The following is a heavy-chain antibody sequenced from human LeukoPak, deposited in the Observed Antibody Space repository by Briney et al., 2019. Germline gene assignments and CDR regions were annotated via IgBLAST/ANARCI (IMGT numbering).Heavy chain of an antibody. CDR2: IYYSGST. J-gene: IGHJ4*02. Sequence: SETLSLTCTVPGGSINKFYWSWIRQPPGKGLEWIGSIYYSGSTYYNPSLKSRVTISVDTSKNQFSLKLSSVTAADTAVYYCARLPQSTRITMVRGVMWYFDYWGQGTLVTVSS. CDR1: GGSINKFY. V-gene: IGHV4-39*01. CDR3: ARLPQSTRITMVRGVMWYFDY. D-gene: IGHD3-10*01.